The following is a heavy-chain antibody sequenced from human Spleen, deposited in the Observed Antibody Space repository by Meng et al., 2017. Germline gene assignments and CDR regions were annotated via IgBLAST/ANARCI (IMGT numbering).Heavy chain of an antibody. CDR1: GYTFTTHH. J-gene: IGHJ5*02. CDR3: ARGPRISMVGGVMGWFDP. Sequence: ASVKVSCKASGYTFTTHHVHWVRQAPGQGLEWMGIINTSGGSTNYAQKFQGRVTMTRDTSTSTVYMELSSLRSEDTAVYFCARGPRISMVGGVMGWFDPWGQGTLVTVSS. CDR2: INTSGGST. D-gene: IGHD3-10*01. V-gene: IGHV1-46*01.